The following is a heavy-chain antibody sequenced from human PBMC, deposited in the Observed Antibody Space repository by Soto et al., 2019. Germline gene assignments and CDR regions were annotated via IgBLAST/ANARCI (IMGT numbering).Heavy chain of an antibody. V-gene: IGHV1-3*01. D-gene: IGHD6-6*01. CDR2: INAGNGNT. CDR1: GYTFTSYA. CDR3: ARDQESTSSSHYYSYYGMDV. J-gene: IGHJ6*02. Sequence: ASVKVSCKASGYTFTSYAMHWVRQAPGQRLEWMGWINAGNGNTKYSQKFQGRVTITRDTSASTAYMELSSLRSEDTAVYYCARDQESTSSSHYYSYYGMDVWGQGTTVTVPS.